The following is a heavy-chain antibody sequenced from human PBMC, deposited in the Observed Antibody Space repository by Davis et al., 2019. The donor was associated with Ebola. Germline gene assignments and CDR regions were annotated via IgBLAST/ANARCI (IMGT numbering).Heavy chain of an antibody. CDR1: GGSISSYY. V-gene: IGHV4-59*01. Sequence: MPGGSLRLSCTVSGGSISSYYWSWIRQPPGKGLEWIGYIYSGSINYNPSLKSRVTISVDTSKNQFSLKLTSVTAADTAVYYCARTQGYCSGGSCYGGDFDYWGQGTLVTVSS. D-gene: IGHD2-15*01. CDR3: ARTQGYCSGGSCYGGDFDY. J-gene: IGHJ4*02. CDR2: IYSGSI.